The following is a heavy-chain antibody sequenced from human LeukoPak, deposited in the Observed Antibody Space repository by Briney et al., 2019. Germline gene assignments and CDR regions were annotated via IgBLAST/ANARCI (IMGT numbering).Heavy chain of an antibody. J-gene: IGHJ6*03. CDR3: ARVVRYYDSSGYYPDYYYYYMDV. Sequence: SETLSLTCTVSGGSISSYYWSWIRQPPGKGLEWIGYIYYSGSTNYNPSLKSRVTISVDTSKNQFSLKLSSVTAADTAVYYCARVVRYYDSSGYYPDYYYYYMDVWGKGTTVTISS. CDR1: GGSISSYY. D-gene: IGHD3-22*01. CDR2: IYYSGST. V-gene: IGHV4-59*01.